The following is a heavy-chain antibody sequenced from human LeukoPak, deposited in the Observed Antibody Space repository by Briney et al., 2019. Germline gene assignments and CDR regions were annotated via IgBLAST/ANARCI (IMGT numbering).Heavy chain of an antibody. CDR1: GFSFSSNW. V-gene: IGHV3-7*01. J-gene: IGHJ4*02. Sequence: SGGSLRLSCAAPGFSFSSNWMGWVRQAPGKGLEWVAHIKRDGSQKYYLDSVKGRFTVSRDNAKNTLYLQVNNLRAEDTAVYYCARGPNSNWSGLDFWGQGTLLTVSS. CDR3: ARGPNSNWSGLDF. CDR2: IKRDGSQK. D-gene: IGHD6-6*01.